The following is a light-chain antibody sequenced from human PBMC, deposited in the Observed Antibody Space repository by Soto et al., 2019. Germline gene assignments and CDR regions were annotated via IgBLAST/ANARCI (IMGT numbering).Light chain of an antibody. CDR2: GAS. J-gene: IGKJ4*01. V-gene: IGKV3-20*01. Sequence: DIVLTQSPGTLSLSPGERATLSCRASQSVSTNYLAWYQQKPGQAPRLLIYGASNRATGIPVRFSGSGSGTDFTLTISRLEREDFAVYYCQQYDSSPVTFGGGTKVEIK. CDR1: QSVSTNY. CDR3: QQYDSSPVT.